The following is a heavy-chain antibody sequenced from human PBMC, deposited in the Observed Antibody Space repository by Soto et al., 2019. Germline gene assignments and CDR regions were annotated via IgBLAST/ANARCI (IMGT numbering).Heavy chain of an antibody. CDR2: ISYDGSNK. CDR3: AKDRMGAGVRGYFDY. V-gene: IGHV3-30*18. J-gene: IGHJ4*02. CDR1: GFTFSSYC. D-gene: IGHD3-10*01. Sequence: QVQLVESGGGVVQPGTSLRLSCAGSGFTFSSYCMDWVRQAPGKGLEWVAVISYDGSNKYYADSVKGRFTISRDNSKNTLYLQMSSLRADDTAVYYCAKDRMGAGVRGYFDYWGQGTLVTVSS.